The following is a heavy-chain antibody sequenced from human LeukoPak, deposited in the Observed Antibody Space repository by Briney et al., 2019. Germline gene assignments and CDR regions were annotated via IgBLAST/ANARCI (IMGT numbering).Heavy chain of an antibody. CDR3: ARVAAAMPYYYYYYMDV. Sequence: GGSLRLSCTVSGFTVSSNSMSWVRQAPGKGLEWVSFIYSGGSTQYSDSVKGRFTISRDNAKNSLYLQMNSLRAEDTAVYYCARVAAAMPYYYYYYMDVWGKGTTVTISS. D-gene: IGHD2-2*01. J-gene: IGHJ6*03. CDR2: IYSGGST. CDR1: GFTVSSNS. V-gene: IGHV3-53*01.